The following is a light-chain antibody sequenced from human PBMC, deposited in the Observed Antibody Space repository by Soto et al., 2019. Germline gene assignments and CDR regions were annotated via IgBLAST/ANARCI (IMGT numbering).Light chain of an antibody. V-gene: IGKV3-11*01. J-gene: IGKJ1*01. CDR3: QQRSSLPRT. CDR2: DAS. Sequence: EIVLTQSPATLSLSPGERATLSCRASQSVSSYVAWYQQKPGQAPRLLIYDASNRATGIPDRFSGSGSGTDFTLTSSSLEPEDFAAYYWQQRSSLPRTFGQGTKVEIK. CDR1: QSVSSY.